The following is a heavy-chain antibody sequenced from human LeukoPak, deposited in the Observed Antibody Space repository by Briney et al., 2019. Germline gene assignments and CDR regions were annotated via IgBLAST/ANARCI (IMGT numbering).Heavy chain of an antibody. CDR3: AELGITMIGGV. V-gene: IGHV3-11*04. D-gene: IGHD3-10*02. CDR1: GFTVSDYY. J-gene: IGHJ6*04. Sequence: GGSLRLSRAASGFTVSDYYMSWIRKAPGKGLDWVSYISSNGSTIYYADSVKGRFTISRDNAKNSLYLQMNSLRAEDTAVYYCAELGITMIGGVWGKGTTVTISS. CDR2: ISSNGSTI.